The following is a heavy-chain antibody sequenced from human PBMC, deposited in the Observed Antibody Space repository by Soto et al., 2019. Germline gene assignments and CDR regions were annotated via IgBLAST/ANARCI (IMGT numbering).Heavy chain of an antibody. J-gene: IGHJ4*02. CDR3: ARAQGDSSSSGFDY. D-gene: IGHD6-6*01. CDR2: INPSGGST. Sequence: QVQLVQSGAEVKKPGASVKVSCKASGYTFTSYFMHWVRQAPVQGIEWMGIINPSGGSTSYAQKFQGRDTRTRDTSTSTLYMEVSSLRSEVTAVYYCARAQGDSSSSGFDYWGKGPLVTVSS. CDR1: GYTFTSYF. V-gene: IGHV1-46*03.